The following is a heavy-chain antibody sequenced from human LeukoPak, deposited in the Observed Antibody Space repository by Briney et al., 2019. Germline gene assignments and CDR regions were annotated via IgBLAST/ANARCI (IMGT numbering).Heavy chain of an antibody. CDR3: ARDRGSSGRLGRFDN. V-gene: IGHV3-7*01. D-gene: IGHD6-19*01. CDR1: GFTLSTYW. CDR2: IKQDGSEK. Sequence: QPGGSLRLSCAASGFTLSTYWLIWVRQAPGKGLEWVANIKQDGSEKYYVDSVKGRFTISRDNAKKLLYLQMNSLRVEDTAVYYCARDRGSSGRLGRFDNWGQGTLVTVSP. J-gene: IGHJ4*02.